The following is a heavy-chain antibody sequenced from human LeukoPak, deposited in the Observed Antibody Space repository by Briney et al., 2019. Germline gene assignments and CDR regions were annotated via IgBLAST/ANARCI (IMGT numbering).Heavy chain of an antibody. CDR3: AKDKWFGEPSYYFDY. D-gene: IGHD3-10*01. J-gene: IGHJ4*02. Sequence: GGSLRLSCAASRFTFDDYAMHWVRQAPGKGLEWVSGISWNSGSIGYADSVKGRFTISRDNAKNSLYLQMNSLRAEDTALYYCAKDKWFGEPSYYFDYWGQGTLVTVSS. CDR2: ISWNSGSI. V-gene: IGHV3-9*01. CDR1: RFTFDDYA.